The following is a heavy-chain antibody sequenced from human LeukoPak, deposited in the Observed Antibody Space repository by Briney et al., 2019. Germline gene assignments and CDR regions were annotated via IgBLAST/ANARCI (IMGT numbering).Heavy chain of an antibody. V-gene: IGHV3-23*01. CDR3: ANAWVPTTVTTFDY. CDR2: SSGSGGST. D-gene: IGHD4-17*01. CDR1: GFTFSSYA. Sequence: GGSLRLSXAASGFTFSSYAMSWVGQAPGKGLEWVSASSGSGGSTYYADSVKGRFTISRDNSKNTLYLQMNSLRAEDTAVYYCANAWVPTTVTTFDYWGQGTLVTVSS. J-gene: IGHJ4*02.